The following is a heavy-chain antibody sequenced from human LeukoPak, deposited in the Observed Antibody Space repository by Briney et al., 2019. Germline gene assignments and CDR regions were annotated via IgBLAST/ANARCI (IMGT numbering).Heavy chain of an antibody. D-gene: IGHD2-15*01. V-gene: IGHV4-39*01. CDR2: IYYSGST. Sequence: SETLSLTCTVSGGSISSSSYYWGWIRQPPGKGLEWIGSIYYSGSTYYNPSLKSRVTISVDTSKNQFSLKLSSVTAADTAVYYRARLYLSDCSGGSCYSSGFDYWGQGTLVTVSS. CDR3: ARLYLSDCSGGSCYSSGFDY. J-gene: IGHJ4*02. CDR1: GGSISSSSYY.